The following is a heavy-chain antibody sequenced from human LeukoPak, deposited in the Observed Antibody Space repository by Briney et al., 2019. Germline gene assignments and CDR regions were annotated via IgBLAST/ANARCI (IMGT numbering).Heavy chain of an antibody. J-gene: IGHJ4*02. CDR2: ISGSGGST. D-gene: IGHD3-3*01. V-gene: IGHV3-23*01. CDR1: GFTFSSYA. CDR3: ARDLLGSGYYWSFDY. Sequence: GSLRLSCAASGFTFSSYAMSWVRQAPGKGLEWVSAISGSGGSTYYADSVKGRFTISRDNSKNTLYLQMNSLRAEDTAVYYCARDLLGSGYYWSFDYWGQGTPVTVSS.